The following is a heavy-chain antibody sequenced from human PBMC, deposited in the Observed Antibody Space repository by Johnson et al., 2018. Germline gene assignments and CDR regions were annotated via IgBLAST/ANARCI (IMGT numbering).Heavy chain of an antibody. D-gene: IGHD3-22*01. J-gene: IGHJ3*02. CDR1: GFTFSDYY. CDR3: ARDQPFYYNTFDI. V-gene: IGHV3-11*04. CDR2: ISGDGYSI. Sequence: QVQLQESGGGLVKPGGSLRLSCTASGFTFSDYYVNWIRQVPGKGLEWLSCISGDGYSIHYADSVKGRFTISRDNAKSSLYLQMDSRRAEDTAVYYCARDQPFYYNTFDIWGQGTMVTVYS.